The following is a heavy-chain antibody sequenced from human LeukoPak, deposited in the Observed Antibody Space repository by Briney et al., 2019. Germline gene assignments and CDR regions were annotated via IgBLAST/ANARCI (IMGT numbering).Heavy chain of an antibody. D-gene: IGHD3-22*01. CDR2: ISYDGSNK. CDR1: AFTFSSYA. V-gene: IGHV3-30-3*01. J-gene: IGHJ4*02. Sequence: PGRSLRLSCAASAFTFSSYAMHLLRQAPGKGLEWVAVISYDGSNKYYADSVKGRFTISRDNSKNTLYLQMNSLRAEDTAVYYCARDRPRGDSSGYSLYWGQGTLVTVSS. CDR3: ARDRPRGDSSGYSLY.